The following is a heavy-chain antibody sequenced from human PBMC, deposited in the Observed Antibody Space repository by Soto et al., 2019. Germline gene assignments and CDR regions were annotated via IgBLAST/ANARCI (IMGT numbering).Heavy chain of an antibody. Sequence: EVQLLESGGGLVQPGGSLRLSCAASGFTFSSYAMSWVRQAPGKGLEWVSAISGSGGSTYYADSVKGRFTISRDNSKHTLYLQMNSLRAEDTAVYYCAKGGLRFLQWLFPGVFIYWGQGTLVTVSS. CDR1: GFTFSSYA. J-gene: IGHJ4*02. D-gene: IGHD3-3*01. V-gene: IGHV3-23*01. CDR2: ISGSGGST. CDR3: AKGGLRFLQWLFPGVFIY.